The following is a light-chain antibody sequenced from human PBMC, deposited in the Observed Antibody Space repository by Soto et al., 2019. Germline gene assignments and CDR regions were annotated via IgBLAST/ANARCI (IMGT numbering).Light chain of an antibody. CDR2: SAS. CDR1: QGISRY. J-gene: IGKJ3*01. Sequence: IQLTQSPSSLSASIGDRVTIACRASQGISRYLAWYPHKPGKAPQLLIYSASTLQSGVPSRFSGSGSGTDFTLTISSLQPEDFVTYYCQQLKRPPFTFGPGTKVEIK. V-gene: IGKV1-9*01. CDR3: QQLKRPPFT.